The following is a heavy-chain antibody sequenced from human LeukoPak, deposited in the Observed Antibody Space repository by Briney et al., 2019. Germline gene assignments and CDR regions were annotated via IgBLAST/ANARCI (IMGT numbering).Heavy chain of an antibody. V-gene: IGHV3-66*01. CDR2: IYSGGLT. CDR3: ARASLSLVRGVIIPSFYYFDY. CDR1: GFTVSSNY. D-gene: IGHD3-10*01. Sequence: GGSLRLSCAASGFTVSSNYMSWVRQAPGKGLEWVSVIYSGGLTYYADSVEGRFTISRDNSKNTLYLQVDSLRAGDTAVYYCARASLSLVRGVIIPSFYYFDYWGQGTLVTVSS. J-gene: IGHJ4*02.